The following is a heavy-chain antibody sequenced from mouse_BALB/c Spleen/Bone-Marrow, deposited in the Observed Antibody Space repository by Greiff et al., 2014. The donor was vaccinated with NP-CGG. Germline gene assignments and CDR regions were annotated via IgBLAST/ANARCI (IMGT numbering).Heavy chain of an antibody. Sequence: QVQLQQSGPELVRPGTSVKVSCKASGYAFTNYLIDWVKQRPGQGLEWIGVINPESGGTNYNEKFKGKATLTADKSSSTAYMQLSSRASEDPAVYYCARIYYGNYYWGQGTTLTVSS. CDR2: INPESGGT. D-gene: IGHD2-1*01. CDR1: GYAFTNYL. CDR3: ARIYYGNYY. V-gene: IGHV1-54*01. J-gene: IGHJ2*01.